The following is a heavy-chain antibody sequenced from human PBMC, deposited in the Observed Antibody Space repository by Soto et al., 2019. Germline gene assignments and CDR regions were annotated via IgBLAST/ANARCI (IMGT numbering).Heavy chain of an antibody. CDR3: AGNGRRNWNHDHYYYYYYMDV. CDR2: ISSSSSTI. CDR1: GFTFSSYS. V-gene: IGHV3-48*01. Sequence: GGSLRLSCAASGFTFSSYSMNWVRQAPGKGLEWVSYISSSSSTIYYADSVKGRFTISRDNAKNSLYLKMNALGAEDQAVYYCAGNGRRNWNHDHYYYYYYMDVWGKGTTVTVSS. D-gene: IGHD1-1*01. J-gene: IGHJ6*03.